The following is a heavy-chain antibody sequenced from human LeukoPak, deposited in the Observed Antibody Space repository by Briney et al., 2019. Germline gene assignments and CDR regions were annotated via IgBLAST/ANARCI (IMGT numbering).Heavy chain of an antibody. CDR2: IYPGDSDT. Sequence: GESLKISCKGSGYSFTSYWIGWVRQMPGKGLEWMGIIYPGDSDTRYSPSLQGQVTISADKSISTAYLQWSSLKASDTAMYYCARRYDYVWGSYRWDYFDYWGQGTLVTVSS. CDR1: GYSFTSYW. V-gene: IGHV5-51*01. CDR3: ARRYDYVWGSYRWDYFDY. D-gene: IGHD3-16*02. J-gene: IGHJ4*02.